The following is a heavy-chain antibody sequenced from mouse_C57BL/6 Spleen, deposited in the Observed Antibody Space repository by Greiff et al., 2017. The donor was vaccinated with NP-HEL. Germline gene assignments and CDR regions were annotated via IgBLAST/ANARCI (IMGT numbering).Heavy chain of an antibody. CDR1: GFTFSSYA. J-gene: IGHJ1*03. CDR3: TRDGYYGNYGWYFDV. Sequence: EVMLVESGEGLVKPGGSLKLSCAASGFTFSSYAMSWVRQTPEKRLEWVAYISSGGDYIYYADTVKGRFTISRDNARNTLYLQMSSLKSEDTAMYYCTRDGYYGNYGWYFDVWGTGTTVTVSS. V-gene: IGHV5-9-1*02. D-gene: IGHD2-1*01. CDR2: ISSGGDYI.